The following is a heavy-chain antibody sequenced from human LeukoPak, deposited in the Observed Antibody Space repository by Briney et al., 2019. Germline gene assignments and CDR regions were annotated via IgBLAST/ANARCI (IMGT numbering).Heavy chain of an antibody. J-gene: IGHJ3*02. V-gene: IGHV1-2*06. Sequence: ASVKVSCKASGYTFTGYYMHWVRQAPGQGLEWMGRVNPNSGGTNYAQKFQGRVTMTRDTSISTAYMELSRLRSDDTAVYYCARVRGDFWSGYPDAFDIWGQGTMVTVSS. CDR2: VNPNSGGT. CDR1: GYTFTGYY. D-gene: IGHD3-3*01. CDR3: ARVRGDFWSGYPDAFDI.